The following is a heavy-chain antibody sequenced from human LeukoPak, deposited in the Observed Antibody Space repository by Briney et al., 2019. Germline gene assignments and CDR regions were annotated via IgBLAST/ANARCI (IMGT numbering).Heavy chain of an antibody. V-gene: IGHV7-4-1*02. CDR2: INTNTGNH. CDR1: GGTFSSYA. Sequence: ASVKVSCKASGGTFSSYAISWVRQAPGQGLELMGWINTNTGNHTYAQGFTGRFVFSLDTSVSTAYLQISSLKAEDTAVYYCARDYTIAVGTTTYLQHWGQGTLVTVSS. CDR3: ARDYTIAVGTTTYLQH. J-gene: IGHJ1*01. D-gene: IGHD1-14*01.